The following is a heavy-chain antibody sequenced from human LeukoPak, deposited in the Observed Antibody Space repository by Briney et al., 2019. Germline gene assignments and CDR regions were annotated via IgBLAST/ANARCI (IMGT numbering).Heavy chain of an antibody. CDR3: ARGPATVTTNYYYMDV. Sequence: SETLSLTCTVSGGSISSGSYYWSWIRQPAGKGLEWIGRIYTSGSTNYNPSLKSRVTISVDTSKNQFSLKLSSVTAADTAVYYCARGPATVTTNYYYMDVWGKGTTVTVSS. J-gene: IGHJ6*03. CDR2: IYTSGST. D-gene: IGHD4-17*01. CDR1: GGSISSGSYY. V-gene: IGHV4-61*02.